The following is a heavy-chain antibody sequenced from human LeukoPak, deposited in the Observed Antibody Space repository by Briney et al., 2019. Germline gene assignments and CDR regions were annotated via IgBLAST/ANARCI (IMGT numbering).Heavy chain of an antibody. V-gene: IGHV1-69*04. Sequence: ASVKVSCKASGYTFTSYGISWVRQAPGQGLEWMGRIIPILGIANYAQKFQGRVTITADKSTSTAYMELSSLRSEDTAVYYCARDRDSSSCHDYWGQGTLVTVSS. CDR3: ARDRDSSSCHDY. CDR1: GYTFTSYG. D-gene: IGHD6-13*01. J-gene: IGHJ4*02. CDR2: IIPILGIA.